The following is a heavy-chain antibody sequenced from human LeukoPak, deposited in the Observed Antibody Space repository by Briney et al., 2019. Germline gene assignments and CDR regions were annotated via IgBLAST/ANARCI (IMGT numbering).Heavy chain of an antibody. D-gene: IGHD3-22*01. CDR2: MNPNSGNT. CDR3: ARGYYDSSDYPTYFDY. V-gene: IGHV1-8*01. CDR1: GYTFTSYD. J-gene: IGHJ4*02. Sequence: ASVNVSCKASGYTFTSYDINWVRQATGQGLEWMGLMNPNSGNTGYAQKFQGRVTMTKNTSITTAYMELGSLRSEDTAVYYCARGYYDSSDYPTYFDYWGQGTLVTVSS.